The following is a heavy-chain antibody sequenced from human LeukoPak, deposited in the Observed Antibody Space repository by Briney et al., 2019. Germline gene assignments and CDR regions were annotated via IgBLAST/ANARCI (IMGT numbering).Heavy chain of an antibody. V-gene: IGHV2-70*11. CDR1: GFSLSTSGMC. D-gene: IGHD5-12*01. Sequence: SGPALVKPTQTLTLTCTFSGFSLSTSGMCVSWIRQPPGKALEWLARIDWDDDKYYSTSLKTRLTISNDTSKNQVVLTMTNMDPVDTATYYCARNSGYDWYYYYGMDVWGQGTTVTVSS. CDR3: ARNSGYDWYYYYGMDV. J-gene: IGHJ6*02. CDR2: IDWDDDK.